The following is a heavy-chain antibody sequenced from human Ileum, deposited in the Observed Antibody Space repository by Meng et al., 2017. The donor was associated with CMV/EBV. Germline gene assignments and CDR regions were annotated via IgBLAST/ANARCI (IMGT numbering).Heavy chain of an antibody. D-gene: IGHD2-2*02. CDR3: ARDGIVVVPAAIRGSWFDP. Sequence: GESLKISCTASEFTLSNHDMNWVRQAPGKGLEWVSSISSSSSYIYYADSVKGRFTISRDNAKNSLYLQMNSLRAEDTAVYYCARDGIVVVPAAIRGSWFDPWGQGTLVTVSS. CDR2: ISSSSSYI. V-gene: IGHV3-21*01. J-gene: IGHJ5*02. CDR1: EFTLSNHD.